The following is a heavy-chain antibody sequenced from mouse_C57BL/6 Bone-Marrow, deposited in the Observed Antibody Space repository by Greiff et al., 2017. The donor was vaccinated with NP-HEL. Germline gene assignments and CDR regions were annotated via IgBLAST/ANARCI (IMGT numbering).Heavy chain of an antibody. J-gene: IGHJ4*01. D-gene: IGHD2-3*01. V-gene: IGHV1-39*01. Sequence: EVQLQQSGPELVKPGASVKISCKASGYSFTDYNMNWVKQSNGKSLEWIGVINPNYGTTSYNQKFKGKATLTADKSSSTAYMELRSLTSEDSAVYFCARRRIYDGYYGYAMDYWGQGTSVTVSS. CDR3: ARRRIYDGYYGYAMDY. CDR1: GYSFTDYN. CDR2: INPNYGTT.